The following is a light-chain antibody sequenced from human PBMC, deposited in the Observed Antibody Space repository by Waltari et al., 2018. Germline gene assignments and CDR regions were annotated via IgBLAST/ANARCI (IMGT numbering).Light chain of an antibody. J-gene: IGKJ1*01. V-gene: IGKV4-1*01. CDR1: QSVLYNSNDKNY. Sequence: DIVMTHSPDSLAVSLGERATISCRSSQSVLYNSNDKNYLAWYQQKPGQPPRLLIYWASTRESGVPDRFSGSGSGTDFTLTISNLQAEDVAVYYCQQYYRSRTFGQGTKVEIK. CDR3: QQYYRSRT. CDR2: WAS.